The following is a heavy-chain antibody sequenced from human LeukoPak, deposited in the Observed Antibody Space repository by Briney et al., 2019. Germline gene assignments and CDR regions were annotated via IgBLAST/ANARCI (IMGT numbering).Heavy chain of an antibody. D-gene: IGHD3-9*01. V-gene: IGHV3-23*01. Sequence: GGSLRLSCAASGFTFSSYAMSWVRQAPGKGLEWGSAISGSGGSTYYADSVKGRFTISRDNSKNTLYLQMNSLRAEDTAVYYCAKVPYDILTGYGIHYFDYWGQGTLVTVSS. CDR1: GFTFSSYA. J-gene: IGHJ4*02. CDR2: ISGSGGST. CDR3: AKVPYDILTGYGIHYFDY.